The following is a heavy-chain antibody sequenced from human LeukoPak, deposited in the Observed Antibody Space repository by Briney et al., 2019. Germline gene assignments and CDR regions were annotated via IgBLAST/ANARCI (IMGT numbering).Heavy chain of an antibody. V-gene: IGHV3-74*01. CDR1: GFTFSSHW. CDR3: AIVYAVPDKRNALDM. Sequence: GGSLRLSCAASGFTFSSHWMHWVRQAPGKGLVWVSRIHDDGTTTNYADSVKGRFTISRDNAKNTLYLQMNSLRAEDTAAYYCAIVYAVPDKRNALDMWGQGTVVTVSS. CDR2: IHDDGTTT. D-gene: IGHD2-8*01. J-gene: IGHJ3*02.